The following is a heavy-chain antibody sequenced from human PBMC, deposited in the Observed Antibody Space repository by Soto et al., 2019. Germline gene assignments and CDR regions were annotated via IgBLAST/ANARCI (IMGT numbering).Heavy chain of an antibody. J-gene: IGHJ3*02. CDR1: GFTFSSYA. CDR3: AKSLRITMIVVVLDAFDI. CDR2: ISGSGGST. Sequence: LRLSCAASGFTFSSYAMSWVRQAPGKGLEWVSAISGSGGSTYYADSVKGRFTISRDNSKNTLYLQMNSLRAEDTAVYYCAKSLRITMIVVVLDAFDIWGQGTMVTVSS. V-gene: IGHV3-23*01. D-gene: IGHD3-22*01.